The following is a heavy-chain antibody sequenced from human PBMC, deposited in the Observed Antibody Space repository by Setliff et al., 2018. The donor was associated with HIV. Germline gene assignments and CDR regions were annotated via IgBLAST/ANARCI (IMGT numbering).Heavy chain of an antibody. Sequence: GESLKISCAASGFIFSDYAMTWVRQAPGKGLEWVSGISGSGANPYNADFVEGRFTVSRDNSKNTLYLQLNSLRAEDTAVYYCAKDRFSDSSAPGDAFDVWGVGTLVTVS. CDR2: ISGSGANP. J-gene: IGHJ3*01. CDR3: AKDRFSDSSAPGDAFDV. V-gene: IGHV3-23*01. CDR1: GFIFSDYA. D-gene: IGHD3-22*01.